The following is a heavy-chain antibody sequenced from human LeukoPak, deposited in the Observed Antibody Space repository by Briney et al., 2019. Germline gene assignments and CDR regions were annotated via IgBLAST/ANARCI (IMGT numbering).Heavy chain of an antibody. V-gene: IGHV1-18*01. Sequence: SVKFSCKASGYTFTSYGISWVRQAPGQGLEWMGWISAYNGNTNHAQKLQGRVTMTTDTSTSTAYMELRSLRSADTAVYYWARRQGSGWYPHYYYYMDVWGKGTTVTVS. D-gene: IGHD6-19*01. J-gene: IGHJ6*03. CDR3: ARRQGSGWYPHYYYYMDV. CDR2: ISAYNGNT. CDR1: GYTFTSYG.